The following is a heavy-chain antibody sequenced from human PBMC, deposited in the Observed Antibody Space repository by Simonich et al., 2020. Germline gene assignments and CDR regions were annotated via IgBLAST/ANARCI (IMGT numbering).Heavy chain of an antibody. D-gene: IGHD2-15*01. CDR3: ARDRYCSGGSCYYFDY. Sequence: QVQLVESGGGVVQPGRSLRLPCAASGFTFSRYGMHWVRQAPGKGLEWVAVIWYDGSNKYYADSVKGRFTISRDNSKNTLYLQMNSLRAEDTAVYYCARDRYCSGGSCYYFDYWGQGTLVTVSS. J-gene: IGHJ4*02. CDR1: GFTFSRYG. CDR2: IWYDGSNK. V-gene: IGHV3-33*01.